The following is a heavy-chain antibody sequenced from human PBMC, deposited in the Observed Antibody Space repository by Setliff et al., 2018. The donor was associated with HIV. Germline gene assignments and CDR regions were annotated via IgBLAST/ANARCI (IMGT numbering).Heavy chain of an antibody. J-gene: IGHJ4*02. Sequence: SETLSLTCSISGGSISFYYWNWLRQTPGKGLEWIAYTFDNGNTHYNPSLESRVPLSLDTSRNLFSLRLAYVTAADTAVYYCARDPGGYDRKFDHWGQGALVTVS. D-gene: IGHD3-22*01. CDR2: TFDNGNT. V-gene: IGHV4-59*01. CDR3: ARDPGGYDRKFDH. CDR1: GGSISFYY.